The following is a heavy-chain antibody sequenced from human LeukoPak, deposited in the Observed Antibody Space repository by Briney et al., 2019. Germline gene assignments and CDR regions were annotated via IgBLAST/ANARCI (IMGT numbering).Heavy chain of an antibody. J-gene: IGHJ4*02. D-gene: IGHD6-19*01. CDR1: GYTFTSYY. Sequence: ASVKVSCKASGYTFTSYYIHWVRQAPGQGLEWMGIINPSDGRTTYAQKFQGRVTMTRDTSTSTVYMELSSLRSEDTAVYYCAKCRVSSSGSADYWGQGTLVTVSS. V-gene: IGHV1-46*01. CDR2: INPSDGRT. CDR3: AKCRVSSSGSADY.